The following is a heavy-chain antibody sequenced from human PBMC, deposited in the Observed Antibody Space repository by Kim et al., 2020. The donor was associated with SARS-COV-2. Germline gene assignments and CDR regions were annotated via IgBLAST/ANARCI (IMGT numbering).Heavy chain of an antibody. CDR3: ARLGGGSGIDP. CDR1: GGSISSSSYY. D-gene: IGHD3-10*01. Sequence: SETLSLTCTVSGGSISSSSYYWGWIRQPPGKGLEWIGSIYYSGSTYYNPSLKSRVTISVDTSKNQFSLKLSSVTAADTAVYYCARLGGGSGIDPWGQGTPVTVSS. V-gene: IGHV4-39*01. J-gene: IGHJ5*02. CDR2: IYYSGST.